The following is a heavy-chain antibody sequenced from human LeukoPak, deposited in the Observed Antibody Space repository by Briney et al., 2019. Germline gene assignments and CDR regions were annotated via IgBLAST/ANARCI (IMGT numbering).Heavy chain of an antibody. D-gene: IGHD2-2*01. CDR2: IWYDGSNK. V-gene: IGHV3-33*01. CDR3: ARERTSTRNWFDP. CDR1: GFTFSSYG. J-gene: IGHJ5*02. Sequence: PGGSLRLSCAASGFTFSSYGMHWVRQAPGKGLEWVAVIWYDGSNKYYADSVKGRFTMSRDNSKNTLYLQMNSLRAEDTAVYYCARERTSTRNWFDPWGQGTLVTVSS.